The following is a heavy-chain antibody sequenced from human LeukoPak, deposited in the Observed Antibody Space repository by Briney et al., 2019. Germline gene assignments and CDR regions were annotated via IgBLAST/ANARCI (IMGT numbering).Heavy chain of an antibody. CDR2: ISAYYGNT. CDR3: ARDGGITMIVVSSREFDY. CDR1: GYTFTSYG. V-gene: IGHV1-18*01. Sequence: ASVKVSCKASGYTFTSYGISWVRQAPGQGLEWMGWISAYYGNTNYAQKLQGRVTMTTDTSTSTAYMELRSLRSDDTAVYYCARDGGITMIVVSSREFDYWGQGTLVTVSS. J-gene: IGHJ4*02. D-gene: IGHD3-22*01.